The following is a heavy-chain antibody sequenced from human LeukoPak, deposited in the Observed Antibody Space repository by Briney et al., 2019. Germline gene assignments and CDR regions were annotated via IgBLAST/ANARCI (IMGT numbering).Heavy chain of an antibody. J-gene: IGHJ4*02. Sequence: GASVKVSCKASGYTFTGYYMHWVRQAPGQGLEWMGWISAYNGNTNYAQKLQGRVTMTTDTSTSTAYMELRSLRSDDTAVYYCARDRRYSSSWPDYWGQGTLVTVSS. CDR3: ARDRRYSSSWPDY. CDR1: GYTFTGYY. CDR2: ISAYNGNT. D-gene: IGHD6-13*01. V-gene: IGHV1-18*04.